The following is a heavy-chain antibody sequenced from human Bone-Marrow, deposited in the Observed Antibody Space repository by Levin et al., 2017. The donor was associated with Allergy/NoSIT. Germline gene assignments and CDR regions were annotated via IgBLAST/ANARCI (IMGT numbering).Heavy chain of an antibody. V-gene: IGHV3-30-3*01. J-gene: IGHJ4*02. CDR1: GFTFSSYA. CDR3: ARDRWVAAAGFFDY. D-gene: IGHD6-13*01. Sequence: SCAASGFTFSSYAMHWVRQAPGKGLEWVAVISYDGSNKYYADSVKGRFTISRDNSKNTLYLQMNSLRAEDTAVYYCARDRWVAAAGFFDYWGQGTLVTVSS. CDR2: ISYDGSNK.